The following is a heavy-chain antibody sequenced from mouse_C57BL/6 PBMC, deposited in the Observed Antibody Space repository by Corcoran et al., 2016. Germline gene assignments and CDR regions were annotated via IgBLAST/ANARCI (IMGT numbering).Heavy chain of an antibody. Sequence: EVQLQQSGPELVKPGASVKIPCKASGYTFTDYNMDWVKQSHGKSLEWIGDINPNNGGTIYNQKFKGKATLNVDKSSSTAYMELRSLTSEDTAVYYCARWNYYGSSYDAMDYWGQGTSVTVSS. J-gene: IGHJ4*01. D-gene: IGHD1-1*01. CDR1: GYTFTDYN. CDR2: INPNNGGT. V-gene: IGHV1-18*01. CDR3: ARWNYYGSSYDAMDY.